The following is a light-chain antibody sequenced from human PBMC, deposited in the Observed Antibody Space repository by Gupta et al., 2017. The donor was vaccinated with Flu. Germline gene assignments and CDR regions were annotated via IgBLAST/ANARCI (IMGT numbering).Light chain of an antibody. V-gene: IGKV1-39*01. CDR2: GAS. Sequence: SSLYASVGDRVTSTCRASQRISNYLIWYKHKPRKAPKLLMYGASSWRRGVPSRFSGGGCGTNXSLTISXRQQEDLAAYYYHQNDSSLSDTFGXGTKVDIK. J-gene: IGKJ2*01. CDR3: HQNDSSLSDT. CDR1: QRISNY.